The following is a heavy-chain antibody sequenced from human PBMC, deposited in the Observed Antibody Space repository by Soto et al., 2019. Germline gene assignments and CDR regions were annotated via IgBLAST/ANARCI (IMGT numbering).Heavy chain of an antibody. CDR1: GYTFIGYY. Sequence: GASVKVSCKASGYTFIGYYMHWVRQAPGQGLEWMGWINPNSGGTNYAQKFRDRVTMTRDTSISTAYMELSRLRSDDTAVYYCARDRVDYSSFHYGMDVWGQGTTVTVS. CDR3: ARDRVDYSSFHYGMDV. D-gene: IGHD6-19*01. V-gene: IGHV1-2*02. CDR2: INPNSGGT. J-gene: IGHJ6*02.